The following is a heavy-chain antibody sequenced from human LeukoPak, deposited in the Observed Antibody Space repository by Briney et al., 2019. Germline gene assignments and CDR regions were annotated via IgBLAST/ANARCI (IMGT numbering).Heavy chain of an antibody. CDR2: ISGSSAYI. V-gene: IGHV3-21*01. D-gene: IGHD3-10*01. CDR3: ARDPEGYYYGSGKPYYYGMGV. Sequence: PGGSLRLSCAASGFTFRTYNMNWVRQAPGKGLEWVSSISGSSAYIYYADSVKGRFTISRDNAKNSLYLQMNSLRAEDTAIYYCARDPEGYYYGSGKPYYYGMGVWGQGTTVSVSS. J-gene: IGHJ6*02. CDR1: GFTFRTYN.